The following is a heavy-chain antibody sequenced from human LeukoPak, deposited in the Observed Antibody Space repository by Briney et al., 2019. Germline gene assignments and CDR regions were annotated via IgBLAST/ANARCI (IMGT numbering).Heavy chain of an antibody. Sequence: GGSLRLSCAASGFTFSSYWMSWVRQAPRKGLEWVANVKQDGSEKYYVDSVKGRFTISRDNAKNSLYLQMNSLRAEDTAVYYCARSPGAAMVPFDYWGQGTLVTVSS. D-gene: IGHD5-18*01. CDR1: GFTFSSYW. J-gene: IGHJ4*02. V-gene: IGHV3-7*01. CDR3: ARSPGAAMVPFDY. CDR2: VKQDGSEK.